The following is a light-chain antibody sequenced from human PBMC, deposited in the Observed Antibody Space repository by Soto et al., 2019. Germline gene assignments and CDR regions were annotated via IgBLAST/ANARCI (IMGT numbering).Light chain of an antibody. CDR3: QRYHWAPSFT. J-gene: IGKJ2*01. CDR2: GAS. CDR1: QGISTY. Sequence: DIQMTQSPSSLSASVGDRVTITCRASQGISTYLAWYQQKPGKAPKLLIFGASTLQAGLPSRFSGSGSGTDITLTISSQHHDDVATYYCQRYHWAPSFTFGQGTKLDI. V-gene: IGKV1-27*01.